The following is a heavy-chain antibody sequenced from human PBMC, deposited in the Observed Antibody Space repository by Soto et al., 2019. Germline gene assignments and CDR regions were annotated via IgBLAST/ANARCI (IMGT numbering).Heavy chain of an antibody. J-gene: IGHJ4*02. CDR3: ARGEVVALGY. Sequence: LSLTCAVSGGSISSGGYSWSWIRQPPGKGLEWIGYIYHSGSTYYNPSLKSRVTILVDRSKNQFSLKLSSVTAADTAVYYCARGEVVALGYWGQGTLVTVSS. CDR1: GGSISSGGYS. CDR2: IYHSGST. D-gene: IGHD2-15*01. V-gene: IGHV4-30-2*01.